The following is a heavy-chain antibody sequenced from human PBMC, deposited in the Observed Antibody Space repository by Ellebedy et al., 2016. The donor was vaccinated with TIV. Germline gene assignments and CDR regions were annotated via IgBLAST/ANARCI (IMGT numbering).Heavy chain of an antibody. CDR3: AKHDFWSGYQKFDP. V-gene: IGHV4-59*01. CDR2: IYYNGIT. J-gene: IGHJ5*02. Sequence: MPSETLSLTCNVSGGYINSYYWAWIRQSPGKGLEWLGYIYYNGITKYKPSLKSRATISVDTAKNQFSLMLTSVTDADTAVYYCAKHDFWSGYQKFDPWGQGILVTVSS. CDR1: GGYINSYY. D-gene: IGHD3-3*01.